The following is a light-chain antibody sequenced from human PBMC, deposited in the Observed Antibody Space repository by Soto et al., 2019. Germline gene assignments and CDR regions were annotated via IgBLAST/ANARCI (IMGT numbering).Light chain of an antibody. CDR1: SRDVGGYHY. CDR2: EVS. V-gene: IGLV2-14*01. Sequence: QSVLTQPASVSGSPGHSITISCTGTSRDVGGYHYVSWYQQHSGKAPKLIIFEVSYRPSGISNRCSASKSGDTASLNISGLQAGDEADYYYCSYTDSRTHVFGSGTKVTVL. CDR3: CSYTDSRTHV. J-gene: IGLJ1*01.